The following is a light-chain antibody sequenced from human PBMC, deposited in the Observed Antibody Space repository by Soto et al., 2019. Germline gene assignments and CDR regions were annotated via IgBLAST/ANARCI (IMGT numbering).Light chain of an antibody. CDR2: DAS. V-gene: IGKV3-11*01. CDR1: QSVSNY. CDR3: QQRSNWPLLT. Sequence: EIVLTQSPATLSLSPGERATLSCRASQSVSNYLAWYQQKPGQAPRLLIYDASHRATGIPATFSGSGSGTDFTRTISSLEPEDFAVYYCQQRSNWPLLTFGGGTKVAIK. J-gene: IGKJ4*01.